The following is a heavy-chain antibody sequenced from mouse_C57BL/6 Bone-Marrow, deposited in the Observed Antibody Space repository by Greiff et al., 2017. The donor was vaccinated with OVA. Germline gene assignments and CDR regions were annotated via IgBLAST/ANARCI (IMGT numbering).Heavy chain of an antibody. Sequence: EVKLQESGGGLVQPGGSLKLSCAASGFTFSDYGMAWVRQAPRKGPEWVAFISNLAYSIYYADTVTGRFTISRENAKNTLYLEMSSLRSEDTAMYYCARHGSSGYYCDYWGQGTTLTVSS. J-gene: IGHJ2*01. V-gene: IGHV5-15*01. D-gene: IGHD3-2*02. CDR2: ISNLAYSI. CDR3: ARHGSSGYYCDY. CDR1: GFTFSDYG.